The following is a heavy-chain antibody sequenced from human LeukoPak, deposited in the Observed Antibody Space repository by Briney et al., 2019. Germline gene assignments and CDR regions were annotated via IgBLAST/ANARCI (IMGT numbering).Heavy chain of an antibody. CDR2: INPNSGGT. V-gene: IGHV1-2*06. CDR1: GYTFTGYY. Sequence: ASVKVSCKASGYTFTGYYMHWVRQAPGQGLEWMGRINPNSGGTNYAQKFQGRVTMTRDTSISTAYMELSRLRSDDTAVYYCASRGSFGYYYGMDVWGQGTTVTVSS. J-gene: IGHJ6*02. CDR3: ASRGSFGYYYGMDV. D-gene: IGHD3-10*01.